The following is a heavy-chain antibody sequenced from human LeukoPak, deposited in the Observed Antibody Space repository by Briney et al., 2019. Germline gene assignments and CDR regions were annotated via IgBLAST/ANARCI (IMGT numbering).Heavy chain of an antibody. V-gene: IGHV3-74*01. CDR2: ISNDGSDT. CDR1: GFKFSNHW. CDR3: ARNNWGIDE. D-gene: IGHD7-27*01. J-gene: IGHJ4*02. Sequence: GGSLRLSCAASGFKFSNHWMHWVRQSPGKGLVWVARISNDGSDTSHADSVEGRFTISRDNAANTLYLQMNSLRVEDTAMYFCARNNWGIDEWGQGTLVTVSS.